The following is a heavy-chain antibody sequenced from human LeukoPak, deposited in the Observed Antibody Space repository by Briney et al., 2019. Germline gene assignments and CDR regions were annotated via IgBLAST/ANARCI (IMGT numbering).Heavy chain of an antibody. J-gene: IGHJ4*02. V-gene: IGHV1-8*03. D-gene: IGHD3-22*01. CDR1: GYTFTSYD. Sequence: GASVKVSCKASGYTFTSYDINWVRQATGQGLEGMGWMNPNSGNTGYAQKFQGRVTITRNTSISTAYMELSSLRSEDTAVYYCARGHPYDSSGYVDYWGQGTLVTVSS. CDR3: ARGHPYDSSGYVDY. CDR2: MNPNSGNT.